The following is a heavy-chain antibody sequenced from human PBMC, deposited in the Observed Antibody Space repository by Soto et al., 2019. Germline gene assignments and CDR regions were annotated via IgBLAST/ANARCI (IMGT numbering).Heavy chain of an antibody. CDR2: INAGNGNT. D-gene: IGHD3-16*01. V-gene: IGHV1-3*01. CDR1: GYTFTSYA. J-gene: IGHJ6*02. CDR3: ARSPRVVGYYDMDV. Sequence: ASVKVSCKASGYTFTSYAMHWVRQAPGQRLEWMGWINAGNGNTKYSQKFQGRVTITRDTSASTAYMELSSLRSEDTAVYYCARSPRVVGYYDMDVWGQGTTVTVSS.